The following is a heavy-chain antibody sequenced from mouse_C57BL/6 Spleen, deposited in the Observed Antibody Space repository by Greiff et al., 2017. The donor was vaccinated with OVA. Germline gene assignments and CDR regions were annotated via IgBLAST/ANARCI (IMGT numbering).Heavy chain of an antibody. CDR2: ISSGSGTI. Sequence: EVQLVESGGGLVKPGGSLKLSCAASGFTFSDYGMHWVRQAPEKGLEWVAYISSGSGTIYYADTVKGRFTIPRDNAYNTLFLQMTRLTSEDAAMYYCERIGWLPYLDYWGQGTTLTVSS. CDR1: GFTFSDYG. V-gene: IGHV5-17*01. J-gene: IGHJ2*01. CDR3: ERIGWLPYLDY. D-gene: IGHD2-2*01.